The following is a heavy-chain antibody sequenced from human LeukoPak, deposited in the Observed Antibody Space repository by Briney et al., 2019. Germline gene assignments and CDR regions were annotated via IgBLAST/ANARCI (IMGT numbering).Heavy chain of an antibody. CDR2: IIPIFGTA. V-gene: IGHV1-69*13. D-gene: IGHD2-2*01. J-gene: IGHJ4*02. CDR3: ARVGDCSSTSCYYYFDY. Sequence: ASVTVSCKASGGTFSSYAISWVRQAPGQGLEWMGGIIPIFGTANYAQKFQGRVTITADESTSTAYMELSSLRSEDTAVYYCARVGDCSSTSCYYYFDYWGQGTLVTVSS. CDR1: GGTFSSYA.